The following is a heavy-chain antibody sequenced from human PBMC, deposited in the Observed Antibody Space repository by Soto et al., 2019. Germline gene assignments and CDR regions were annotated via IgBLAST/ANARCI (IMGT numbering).Heavy chain of an antibody. CDR1: GFTFSSYG. CDR3: AKDKVPVVVTAPFDY. J-gene: IGHJ4*02. Sequence: GGSLRLSCAASGFTFSSYGMHWVRQAPGKGPERVAVISYDGSNKYFADSVKGRFTISRDNSKNTLYLQMNSLRAEDTAVYYCAKDKVPVVVTAPFDYWGQGTLVTVSS. V-gene: IGHV3-30*18. CDR2: ISYDGSNK. D-gene: IGHD2-21*02.